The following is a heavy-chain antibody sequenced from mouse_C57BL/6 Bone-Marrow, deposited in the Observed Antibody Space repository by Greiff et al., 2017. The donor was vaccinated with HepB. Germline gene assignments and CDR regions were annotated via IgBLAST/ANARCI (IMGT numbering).Heavy chain of an antibody. D-gene: IGHD2-2*01. CDR3: ARHNGYKYYYAMDY. CDR1: GYTLTSYG. J-gene: IGHJ4*01. CDR2: IYPRSGNT. Sequence: VQLQESGAELARPGASVKLSCKAPGYTLTSYGISWVKQRTGQGLERIGEIYPRSGNTYYNEKIKGTATLTADKSSSTTYMELRSLTSKYSAVYFCARHNGYKYYYAMDYWGQGTPVTVSS. V-gene: IGHV1-81*01.